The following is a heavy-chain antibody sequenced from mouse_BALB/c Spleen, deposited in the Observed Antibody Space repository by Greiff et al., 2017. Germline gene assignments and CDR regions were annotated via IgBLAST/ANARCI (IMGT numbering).Heavy chain of an antibody. CDR1: GFTFSSYG. J-gene: IGHJ2*01. V-gene: IGHV5-6-3*01. Sequence: EVKLVESGGGLVQPGGSLKLSCAASGFTFSSYGMSWVRKTPDKRLELVATINSNGGSTYYPDSVKGRFTISRDNAKNTLYLQMSSLKSEDTAMYYCAREELGFDYWGQGTTLTVSS. CDR2: INSNGGST. CDR3: AREELGFDY.